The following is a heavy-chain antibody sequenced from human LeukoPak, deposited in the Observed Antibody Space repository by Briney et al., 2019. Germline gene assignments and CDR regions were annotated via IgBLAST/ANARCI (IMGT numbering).Heavy chain of an antibody. Sequence: PSETLSLTCAVYGGSFSGYCWSWIRQPPGKGLEWIGEINHSGSTNYNPSLKSRVTISVDTSKNQFSLKLSSVTAADTAVYYCARDYGDYEDYFDYWGQEPWSPSPQ. CDR1: GGSFSGYC. J-gene: IGHJ4*01. D-gene: IGHD4-17*01. V-gene: IGHV4-34*01. CDR3: ARDYGDYEDYFDY. CDR2: INHSGST.